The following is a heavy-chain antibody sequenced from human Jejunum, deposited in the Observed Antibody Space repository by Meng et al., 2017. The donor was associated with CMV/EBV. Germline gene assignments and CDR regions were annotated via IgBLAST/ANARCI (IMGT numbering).Heavy chain of an antibody. V-gene: IGHV4-39*07. Sequence: QLQLQESGPGLVXXXXXLXLTXXXSGGSISSSTSYYWGWIRQPPGKGLEWIGNIHYSGSTYYNPSLKSRVTISVDTSKNQFSLKLTSVTAADTAVYYCARVNRNNFDPFDYWGQGTLVTVSS. CDR2: IHYSGST. D-gene: IGHD1-20*01. CDR1: GGSISSSTSYY. CDR3: ARVNRNNFDPFDY. J-gene: IGHJ4*02.